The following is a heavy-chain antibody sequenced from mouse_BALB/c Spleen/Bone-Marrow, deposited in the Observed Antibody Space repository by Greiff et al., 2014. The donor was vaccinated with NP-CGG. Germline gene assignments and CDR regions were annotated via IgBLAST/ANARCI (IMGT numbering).Heavy chain of an antibody. CDR3: SRGGNFDVMDY. D-gene: IGHD2-1*01. Sequence: QVQLQQSGAELVKPGASVKLSCKASGYTFPGYYMSWVKQRPGQGLGGIGGINPSNGVNNFNEKFKSKASLTVDKSSSTAYMQLSSLTSEDSAVYYCSRGGNFDVMDYWGQGTSVTVSS. CDR2: INPSNGVN. CDR1: GYTFPGYY. V-gene: IGHV1S81*02. J-gene: IGHJ4*01.